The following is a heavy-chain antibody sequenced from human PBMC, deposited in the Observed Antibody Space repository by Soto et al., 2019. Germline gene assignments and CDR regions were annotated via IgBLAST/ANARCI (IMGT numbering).Heavy chain of an antibody. CDR3: PRFGSHLHQVQYCMDI. CDR2: ISSSGSTI. J-gene: IGHJ6*02. V-gene: IGHV3-48*03. D-gene: IGHD1-1*01. Sequence: EGSRRLSCAAAGFTFSSYEMNWVRQAPGKGLEWVSYISSSGSTIYYADSVKGRFTISRDNAKNSLYLQMNSLRAEDTAVYYCPRFGSHLHQVQYCMDIGGQGTTLTVSS. CDR1: GFTFSSYE.